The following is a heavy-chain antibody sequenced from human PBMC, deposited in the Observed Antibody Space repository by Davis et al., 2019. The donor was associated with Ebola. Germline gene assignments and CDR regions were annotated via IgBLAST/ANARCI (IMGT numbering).Heavy chain of an antibody. CDR3: AKDWEDIVVVVAATEQYYFDY. Sequence: GESLKISCADSVITFSSYAMTWVRQAPGKGLEWVSAISGSGGTTYYAGSVKGRFTVSRDNSKNTLYLQMNSLRAEDTAVYYCAKDWEDIVVVVAATEQYYFDYWGQGTLVTVSS. J-gene: IGHJ4*02. D-gene: IGHD2-15*01. CDR2: ISGSGGTT. CDR1: VITFSSYA. V-gene: IGHV3-23*01.